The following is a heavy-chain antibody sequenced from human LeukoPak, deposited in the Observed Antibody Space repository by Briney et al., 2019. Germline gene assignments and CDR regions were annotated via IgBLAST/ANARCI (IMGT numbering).Heavy chain of an antibody. V-gene: IGHV4-31*03. D-gene: IGHD3-10*01. CDR2: IYYSGST. CDR3: SGSYYTPYFDY. J-gene: IGHJ4*02. Sequence: SETLSLTCTVSGGSISSGGYYWSWIRQHPGKGLEWIGYIYYSGSTYYNPSLKSRVTISVDTSKNQFSLKLSSETAADTAVYYCSGSYYTPYFDYWGQGTLVTVSS. CDR1: GGSISSGGYY.